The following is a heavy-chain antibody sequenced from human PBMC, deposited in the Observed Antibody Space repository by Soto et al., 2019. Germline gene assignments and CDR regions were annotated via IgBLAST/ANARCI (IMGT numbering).Heavy chain of an antibody. Sequence: GGSLRLSCAASGFTFSNAWMSWVRQAPGKGLEWVGRIKSKTDGGTTDYAAPVKGRFTISRDDSKNTLYLQMNSLKTEDTAVYYCTTEAAYSSGWLFDYWGQGTLVTVSS. CDR1: GFTFSNAW. V-gene: IGHV3-15*01. CDR2: IKSKTDGGTT. D-gene: IGHD6-19*01. CDR3: TTEAAYSSGWLFDY. J-gene: IGHJ4*02.